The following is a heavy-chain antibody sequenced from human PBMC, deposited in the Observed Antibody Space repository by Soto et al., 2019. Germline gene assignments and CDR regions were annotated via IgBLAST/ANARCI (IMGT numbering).Heavy chain of an antibody. CDR3: AKVLHNAYDSDAFDY. J-gene: IGHJ4*02. V-gene: IGHV3-23*01. Sequence: EVQLLESGGGLVQPGGSLRLSCAASGFTFSTYAMSWVRQAPGKGLEWVSGISDSCGSTYYADSVKGRFTISRDNSKSTLFLQMNSLRAEDTAVYYCAKVLHNAYDSDAFDYWGQGTLVTVSS. CDR1: GFTFSTYA. D-gene: IGHD3-3*01. CDR2: ISDSCGST.